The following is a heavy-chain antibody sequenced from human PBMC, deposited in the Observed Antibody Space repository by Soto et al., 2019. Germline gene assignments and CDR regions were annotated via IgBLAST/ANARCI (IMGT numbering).Heavy chain of an antibody. V-gene: IGHV3-33*01. CDR1: GFTFSSYG. CDR2: IWYDGSNK. D-gene: IGHD6-13*01. Sequence: QVQLVESGGGVVQPGRSLRLSCAASGFTFSSYGMHWVRQAPGKGLEWVAVIWYDGSNKYYADSVKGRFTISRDNSKNTLYLQMYSLRAEDTAVYYCARGRGIPYGMDVWGQGTTVTVSS. J-gene: IGHJ6*02. CDR3: ARGRGIPYGMDV.